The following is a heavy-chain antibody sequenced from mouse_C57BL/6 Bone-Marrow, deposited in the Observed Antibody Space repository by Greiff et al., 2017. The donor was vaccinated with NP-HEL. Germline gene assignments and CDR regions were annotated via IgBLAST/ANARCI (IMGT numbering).Heavy chain of an antibody. CDR1: GYTFTSYW. CDR3: ANDYDDPYYFDY. D-gene: IGHD2-4*01. V-gene: IGHV1-64*01. J-gene: IGHJ2*01. CDR2: IHPNSGST. Sequence: VQLQQPGAELVKPGASVKLSCKASGYTFTSYWMHWVKQRPGQGLEWIGMIHPNSGSTNYNEKFKSKATLTVDKSSSTAYMQLSSLTSEDSAVYYCANDYDDPYYFDYWGQGTTLTVSS.